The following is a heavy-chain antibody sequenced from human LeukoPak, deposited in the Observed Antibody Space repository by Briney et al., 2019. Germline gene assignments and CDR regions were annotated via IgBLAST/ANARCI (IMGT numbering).Heavy chain of an antibody. Sequence: ASVKVSCKASGYXFTSYYIHWVRQAPGQGLEWMGIINPSGGSTSYAQKFQGRVTMTRDTSTSTVYMELSSLRSEDTAVYYCARGYYYDSSGYYLTDFDYWGQGTLVTVSS. V-gene: IGHV1-46*01. CDR3: ARGYYYDSSGYYLTDFDY. CDR1: GYXFTSYY. CDR2: INPSGGST. J-gene: IGHJ4*02. D-gene: IGHD3-22*01.